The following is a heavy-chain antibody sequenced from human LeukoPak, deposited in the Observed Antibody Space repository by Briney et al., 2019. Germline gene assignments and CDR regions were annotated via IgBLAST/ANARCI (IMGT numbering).Heavy chain of an antibody. V-gene: IGHV4-59*01. D-gene: IGHD3-10*01. CDR3: AREAPYYGSGSYYLRVHAFDI. CDR2: IYYSGST. CDR1: GSSISSYY. J-gene: IGHJ3*02. Sequence: PSETLSLTCTVSGSSISSYYWSWIRQPPGKGLEWIGYIYYSGSTNYNPSLKSRVTISVDTSKNQFSLKLSSVTAADTAVYYCAREAPYYGSGSYYLRVHAFDIWGQGTMVTVSS.